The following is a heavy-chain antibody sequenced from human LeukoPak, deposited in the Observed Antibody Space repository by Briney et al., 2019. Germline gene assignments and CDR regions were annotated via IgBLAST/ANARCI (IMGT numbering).Heavy chain of an antibody. Sequence: GGSLRLTCAASGFTFSSYSMNWVRQAPGKGLEWVSSISSSSSYIYYADSVKGRFTISRDNAKNSLYLQMNSLRAEDTAVYYCAKMAGSGYYYNFDYWGQGTLVTVSS. J-gene: IGHJ4*02. D-gene: IGHD3-22*01. V-gene: IGHV3-21*04. CDR3: AKMAGSGYYYNFDY. CDR2: ISSSSSYI. CDR1: GFTFSSYS.